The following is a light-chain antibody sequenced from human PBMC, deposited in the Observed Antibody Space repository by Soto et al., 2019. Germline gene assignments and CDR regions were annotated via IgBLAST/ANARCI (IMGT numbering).Light chain of an antibody. V-gene: IGKV3-15*01. Sequence: EIVMTQSPATLSVSPGERATLSCRASQSVSSNLAWYQQKPAQAPTLLIYCASTRATAIPARFSGSGSGTEFTLTISSLQSEDFAVYYCQQYNNWPPWTFGQGTKVEIK. CDR2: CAS. CDR3: QQYNNWPPWT. J-gene: IGKJ1*01. CDR1: QSVSSN.